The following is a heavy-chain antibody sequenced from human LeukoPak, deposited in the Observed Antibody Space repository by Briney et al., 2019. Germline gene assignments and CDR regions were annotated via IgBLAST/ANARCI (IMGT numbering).Heavy chain of an antibody. CDR2: ISSSSTI. D-gene: IGHD2-2*01. CDR1: GLTFSSYS. J-gene: IGHJ4*02. Sequence: GGSLTLSCAASGLTFSSYSMNWVRQAPGKGLEWVSYISSSSTIYYADSVKGRFTISRDNAKNSLYLQMNSLRDEDTAVYYCARRHGASWADFDYWGQGTLVTVSS. V-gene: IGHV3-48*02. CDR3: ARRHGASWADFDY.